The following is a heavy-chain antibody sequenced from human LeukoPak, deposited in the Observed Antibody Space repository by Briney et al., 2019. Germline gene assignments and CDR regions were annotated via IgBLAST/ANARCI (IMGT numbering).Heavy chain of an antibody. J-gene: IGHJ4*02. Sequence: SETLSLTCAVSGGSISSSNWWSWVRQPPGKGLEWIGEIYHSGSTNCNPSLKSRVTISVDKSKNQFSLKLSSVTAADTAVYYCARQRYCSGGSCYHHWGQGTLVTVSS. CDR1: GGSISSSNW. D-gene: IGHD2-15*01. V-gene: IGHV4-4*02. CDR3: ARQRYCSGGSCYHH. CDR2: IYHSGST.